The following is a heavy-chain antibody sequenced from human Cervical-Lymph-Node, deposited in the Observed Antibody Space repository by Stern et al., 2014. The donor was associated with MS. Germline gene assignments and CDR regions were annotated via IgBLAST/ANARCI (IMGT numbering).Heavy chain of an antibody. CDR1: GGSFSSYA. Sequence: QVQLVQSGAGMKKPGSSVKVSCKASGGSFSSYAVNWVRQAPGQAPEWMGGIIPMFGAANYAQKFQGRVTLSADESTSTVYMEMISLTSEDTAVYYCTREATAHSGTFDFWGQGTLVTV. J-gene: IGHJ4*02. V-gene: IGHV1-69*01. CDR2: IIPMFGAA. D-gene: IGHD1-14*01. CDR3: TREATAHSGTFDF.